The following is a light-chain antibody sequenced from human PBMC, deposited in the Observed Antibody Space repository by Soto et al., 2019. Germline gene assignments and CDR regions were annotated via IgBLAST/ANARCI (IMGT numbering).Light chain of an antibody. J-gene: IGLJ3*02. Sequence: QSALTQPRSVSGSPGQSVTISCTGTSSDVGGYNYVSWYQQHPGKAPKLMIYDVVKRPSGVPDRFSGSKSGNTASLTISGLQAEDVADYYCCSYAGSYTLVFGGGTKLTVL. CDR1: SSDVGGYNY. CDR2: DVV. V-gene: IGLV2-11*01. CDR3: CSYAGSYTLV.